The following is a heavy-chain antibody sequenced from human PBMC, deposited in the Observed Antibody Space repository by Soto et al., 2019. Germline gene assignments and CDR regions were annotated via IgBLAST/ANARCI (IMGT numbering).Heavy chain of an antibody. V-gene: IGHV3-30*18. D-gene: IGHD5-12*01. Sequence: QVHLVESGGGVVQPGRSLRLSCAASGFTFSTYGMHWVRQAPGKGLEWVAAIPYDERSKYYADSVKGRFTISRDNSKNTLYIQMNSLRAEDTAVYYCAKDPGYGLDYWGQGTLVTVSS. CDR1: GFTFSTYG. CDR3: AKDPGYGLDY. CDR2: IPYDERSK. J-gene: IGHJ4*02.